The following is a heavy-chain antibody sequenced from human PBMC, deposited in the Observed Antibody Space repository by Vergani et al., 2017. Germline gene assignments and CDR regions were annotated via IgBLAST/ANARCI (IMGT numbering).Heavy chain of an antibody. D-gene: IGHD4-11*01. Sequence: VQLVESGGGVVQPGRSLRLSCAASGFTFSSYAMSWVRQAPGKGLEWVSAISGSGGSTYYADSVKGRFTISRDNSKNTLYLQMNSLRAEDTAVYYCAKDPDGTTVTTAFDPWGQGTLVTVSS. CDR3: AKDPDGTTVTTAFDP. CDR1: GFTFSSYA. CDR2: ISGSGGST. V-gene: IGHV3-23*04. J-gene: IGHJ5*02.